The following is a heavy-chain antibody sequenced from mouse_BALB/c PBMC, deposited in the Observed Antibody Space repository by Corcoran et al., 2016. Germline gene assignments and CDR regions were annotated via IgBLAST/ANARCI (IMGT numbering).Heavy chain of an antibody. CDR1: GFNIKDTY. CDR2: IDPANGNT. D-gene: IGHD4-1*01. J-gene: IGHJ1*01. V-gene: IGHV14-3*02. Sequence: EVQLQQSGAELVKPGASVKLSCTASGFNIKDTYMHWVKQRPEQGLEWIGRIDPANGNTKYDPKFQGKATITADTSYNTAYLQLSSLTSEDTAVYYGAYWDWYFDDWGEGTMVTVS. CDR3: AYWDWYFDD.